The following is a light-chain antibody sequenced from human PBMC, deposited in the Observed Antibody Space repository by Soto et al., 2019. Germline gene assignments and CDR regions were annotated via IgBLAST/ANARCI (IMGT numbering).Light chain of an antibody. V-gene: IGKV3-15*01. CDR2: GAS. Sequence: EVVMTQSPATLSVSPGERATLSCKASQSVNSNLVWYQQKPGQAPRLLFFGASTRATGIPARFSGSGSGTEFTLTITSMQFEVFAVYYYHQYNYWPTFGQGTKVEIK. J-gene: IGKJ1*01. CDR1: QSVNSN. CDR3: HQYNYWPT.